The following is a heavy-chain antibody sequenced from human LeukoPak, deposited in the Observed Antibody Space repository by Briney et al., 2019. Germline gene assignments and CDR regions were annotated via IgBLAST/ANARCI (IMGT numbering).Heavy chain of an antibody. D-gene: IGHD4/OR15-4a*01. CDR1: GFTFSSYA. Sequence: GASLRLSCAASGFTFSSYAMCWVRQAPGKGLQWVSSITRSGDNTYYADSVKGRFTISRDNTKNTLHLQVNSLRAEDTAVYYCVRGSSANYDTWGQGTLVTVPS. J-gene: IGHJ5*02. V-gene: IGHV3-23*01. CDR2: ITRSGDNT. CDR3: VRGSSANYDT.